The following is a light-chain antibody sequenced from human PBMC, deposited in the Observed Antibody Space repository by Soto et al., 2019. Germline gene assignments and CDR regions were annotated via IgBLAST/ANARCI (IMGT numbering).Light chain of an antibody. Sequence: EVLMTQSPATLSVSPGESATLSCWASQSVRSNLAWYQQKPGQAPRLLIYGASARATGIPARFSGSGSGTEFTLTISSLQSEDFAVDYCQQYNDWPWTFGQGTEVEIK. CDR1: QSVRSN. V-gene: IGKV3-15*01. CDR2: GAS. J-gene: IGKJ1*01. CDR3: QQYNDWPWT.